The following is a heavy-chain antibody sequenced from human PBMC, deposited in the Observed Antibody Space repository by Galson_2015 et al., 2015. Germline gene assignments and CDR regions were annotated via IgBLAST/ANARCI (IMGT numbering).Heavy chain of an antibody. J-gene: IGHJ6*02. V-gene: IGHV1-18*04. CDR1: GYTFTSYG. CDR2: ISAYNGNT. D-gene: IGHD1-26*01. Sequence: SVKVSCKASGYTFTSYGISWVRQAPGQELEWMGWISAYNGNTNYAQKLQGRVTMTTDTSTSTAYMELRSLRSDDTAVYYCARVRRVVATSHYYGMDVWGQGTTVTVSS. CDR3: ARVRRVVATSHYYGMDV.